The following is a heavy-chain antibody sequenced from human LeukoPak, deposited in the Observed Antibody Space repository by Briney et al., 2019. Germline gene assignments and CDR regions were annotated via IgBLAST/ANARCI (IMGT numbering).Heavy chain of an antibody. CDR3: ARESHYYDSSGYYFEAHNWFDP. V-gene: IGHV1-69*13. D-gene: IGHD3-22*01. CDR2: IIPIFGTA. J-gene: IGHJ5*02. CDR1: GYTFTSYG. Sequence: GASVKVSCKASGYTFTSYGISWVRQAPGQGLEWTGGIIPIFGTANYAQKFQGRVTITADESTSTAYMELSSLRSEDTAVYYCARESHYYDSSGYYFEAHNWFDPWGQGTLVTVSS.